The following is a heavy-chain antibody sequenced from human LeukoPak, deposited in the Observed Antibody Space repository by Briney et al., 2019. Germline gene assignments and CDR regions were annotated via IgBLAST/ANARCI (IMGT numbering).Heavy chain of an antibody. CDR2: IYYSGST. J-gene: IGHJ6*03. Sequence: SETLSLTCTVSGGSISSSNYYWGWIRQPPGKGLEWIGSIYYSGSTYYSPSLKSRVTISVDKSKNQFSLKLSSVTAADTAVYYCARRACCSGGSCYFGYYYYYMDVWGKGTTVTVSS. CDR3: ARRACCSGGSCYFGYYYYYMDV. CDR1: GGSISSSNYY. D-gene: IGHD2-15*01. V-gene: IGHV4-39*07.